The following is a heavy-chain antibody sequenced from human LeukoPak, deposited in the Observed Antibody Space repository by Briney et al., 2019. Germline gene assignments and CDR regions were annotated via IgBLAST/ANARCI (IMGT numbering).Heavy chain of an antibody. CDR3: ARVVVHGHSDY. D-gene: IGHD3-16*02. Sequence: SETLSLTCTVSGDSISNYYWSWIRQPPGKTLEWIGYIFYTGSTKYNPSLKSRVTISVDTSKNQFSLKLTSVTAADTAVYYCARVVVHGHSDYWGQGALVTVSS. CDR1: GDSISNYY. V-gene: IGHV4-59*08. J-gene: IGHJ4*02. CDR2: IFYTGST.